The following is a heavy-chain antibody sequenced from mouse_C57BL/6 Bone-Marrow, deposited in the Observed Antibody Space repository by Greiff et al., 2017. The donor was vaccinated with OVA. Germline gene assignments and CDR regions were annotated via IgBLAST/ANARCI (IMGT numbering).Heavy chain of an antibody. CDR1: GYSITSGYY. CDR3: ARSPHYYGSSTWYFDV. Sequence: EVKLEESGPGLVKPSQSLSLTCSVTGYSITSGYYWNWIRQFPGNKLEWMGYISYDGSNNYNPSLKNRISITRDTSKNQFFLKLNSVTTEDTATYYCARSPHYYGSSTWYFDVWGTGTTVTVSS. V-gene: IGHV3-6*01. CDR2: ISYDGSN. D-gene: IGHD1-1*01. J-gene: IGHJ1*03.